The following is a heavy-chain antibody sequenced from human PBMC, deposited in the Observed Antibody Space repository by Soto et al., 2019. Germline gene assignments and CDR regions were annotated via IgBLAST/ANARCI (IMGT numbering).Heavy chain of an antibody. D-gene: IGHD6-13*01. CDR1: GYTFTSYD. CDR3: ARPSPYSSSWYY. Sequence: ASVKVSCKASGYTFTSYDINWVRQATGQGLEWMGWMNPNSGNTGYAQKFQGRVTMTRNTSISTAYMELSSLRSEDTAVYYCARPSPYSSSWYYWGQGXLVTVSS. J-gene: IGHJ4*02. CDR2: MNPNSGNT. V-gene: IGHV1-8*01.